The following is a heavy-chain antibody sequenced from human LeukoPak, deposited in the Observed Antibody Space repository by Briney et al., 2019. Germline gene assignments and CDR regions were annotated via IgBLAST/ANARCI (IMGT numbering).Heavy chain of an antibody. J-gene: IGHJ4*02. Sequence: GGSLRLSCAASGFTFRSYEMNWVRQTPGKGLEWVSYISRSGTTIYYVDSVKGRFTISRDNAKNSLYLQMNSLRAEDTAVYYCARDPPPSSSGWHGSVWGQGTLVTVSS. V-gene: IGHV3-48*03. D-gene: IGHD6-19*01. CDR2: ISRSGTTI. CDR3: ARDPPPSSSGWHGSV. CDR1: GFTFRSYE.